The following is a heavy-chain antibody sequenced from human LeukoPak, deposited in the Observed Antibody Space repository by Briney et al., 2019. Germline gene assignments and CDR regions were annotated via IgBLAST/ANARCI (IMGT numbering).Heavy chain of an antibody. CDR3: ASLVVIDDWALDI. CDR1: GFAFSRYW. V-gene: IGHV3-74*01. D-gene: IGHD2-21*01. CDR2: IYTDGTTK. J-gene: IGHJ3*02. Sequence: PGGSLRLSCAASGFAFSRYWMHWIRQAPGKGLVWVSAIYTDGTTKRYADSVKGRFAISRDNAKNTLYLQMNSLSVEDTAVYYCASLVVIDDWALDIWGQGTMVTVSS.